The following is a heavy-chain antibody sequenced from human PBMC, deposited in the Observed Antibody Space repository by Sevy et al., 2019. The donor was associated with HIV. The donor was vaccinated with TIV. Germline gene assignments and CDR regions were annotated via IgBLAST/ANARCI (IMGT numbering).Heavy chain of an antibody. Sequence: GGSLRLSCAASEFTFRNAWMSWVRQAPGKGLEWVGRIKSRADNGTTHYAESVNGRSTISRDDSKNMLYLQMNSLKTEDTAVYYCATDPVLMVVPTTSRVMGPFDFWGQGTLVTVSS. D-gene: IGHD2-21*01. V-gene: IGHV3-15*01. CDR3: ATDPVLMVVPTTSRVMGPFDF. CDR2: IKSRADNGTT. CDR1: EFTFRNAW. J-gene: IGHJ4*02.